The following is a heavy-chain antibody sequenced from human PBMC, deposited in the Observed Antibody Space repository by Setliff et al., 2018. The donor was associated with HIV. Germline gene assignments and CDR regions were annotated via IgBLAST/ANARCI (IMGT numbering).Heavy chain of an antibody. J-gene: IGHJ4*02. CDR1: GHIFTMYT. CDR3: AREPAGSGSGSFGF. CDR2: INTVNGNT. V-gene: IGHV1-3*04. D-gene: IGHD3-10*01. Sequence: ASVKVSCKASGHIFTMYTMYWVRQAPGQRLEWMGRINTVNGNTKYSQNFQGRVTITRDTSANTANMELSSLRSEDTAVYYCAREPAGSGSGSFGFWGQGTLVTVSS.